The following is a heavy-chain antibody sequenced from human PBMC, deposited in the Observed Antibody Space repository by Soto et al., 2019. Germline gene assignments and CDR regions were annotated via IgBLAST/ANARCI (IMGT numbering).Heavy chain of an antibody. CDR3: ARDSRIAVAGTGWLDP. J-gene: IGHJ5*02. D-gene: IGHD6-19*01. Sequence: ASVKVSCKASGYTFTSYGISWVRQAPGQGLEWMGWISAYNGNTNYAQKLQGRVTMTTDTSTSTAYMELRSLRSDDTAVYYCARDSRIAVAGTGWLDPWGQGTLVTVSS. V-gene: IGHV1-18*04. CDR2: ISAYNGNT. CDR1: GYTFTSYG.